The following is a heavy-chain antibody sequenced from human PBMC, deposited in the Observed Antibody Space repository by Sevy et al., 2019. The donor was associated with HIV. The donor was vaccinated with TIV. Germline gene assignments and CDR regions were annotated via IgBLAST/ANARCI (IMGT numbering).Heavy chain of an antibody. Sequence: GESLKISCQGSGYSFTSHWIGWVRHMPGKGLEWRGIIYPEDSETRYSPSFQGQVTFLADKSISTAYLQWGSLKASDTAMYYCATSRSGYFDSSGYYIYWGQGTLVTVSS. CDR1: GYSFTSHW. D-gene: IGHD3-22*01. CDR2: IYPEDSET. J-gene: IGHJ4*02. V-gene: IGHV5-51*01. CDR3: ATSRSGYFDSSGYYIY.